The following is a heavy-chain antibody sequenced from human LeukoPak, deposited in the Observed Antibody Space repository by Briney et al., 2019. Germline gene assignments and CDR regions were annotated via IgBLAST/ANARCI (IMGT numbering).Heavy chain of an antibody. CDR1: GGSISSSSYY. CDR2: IYYSGST. CDR3: ARAEGGYSSGWFDY. J-gene: IGHJ4*02. Sequence: SETLSLTCTVSGGSISSSSYYWGWIRQPPGKGLEWIGSIYYSGSTYYNPSLKSRVTISVDTSKNQFSLKLSSVTAADTAVYYCARAEGGYSSGWFDYWGQGTLVTVSS. D-gene: IGHD6-19*01. V-gene: IGHV4-39*07.